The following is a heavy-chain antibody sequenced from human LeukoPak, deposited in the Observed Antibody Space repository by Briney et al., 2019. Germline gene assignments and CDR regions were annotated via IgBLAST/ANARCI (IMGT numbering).Heavy chain of an antibody. CDR3: ARVASRYLDP. CDR2: ISSSSSTI. Sequence: PGGSLRLSCATSGFTFSSYAMSWVRQAPGKGLEWVSYISSSSSTIYYADSVKGRFTISRDNAKNSLYLQMDSLRDEDTAVYYCARVASRYLDPWGQGTLVTVSS. CDR1: GFTFSSYA. J-gene: IGHJ5*02. V-gene: IGHV3-48*02. D-gene: IGHD3-9*01.